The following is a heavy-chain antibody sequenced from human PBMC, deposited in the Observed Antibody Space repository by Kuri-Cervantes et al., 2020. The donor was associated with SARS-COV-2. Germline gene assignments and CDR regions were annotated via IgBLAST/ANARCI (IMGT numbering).Heavy chain of an antibody. Sequence: ASVKVSCKASGYTFTSYDINWVRQAPGQGLEWMGWISAYNGNTNYAQKLQGRVTMTTDTSTSTAYMELRSLRSDDTAVYYCARDGGRVAGTYYYYYMDVWGKGTTVTVSS. D-gene: IGHD6-19*01. V-gene: IGHV1-18*01. J-gene: IGHJ6*03. CDR1: GYTFTSYD. CDR2: ISAYNGNT. CDR3: ARDGGRVAGTYYYYYMDV.